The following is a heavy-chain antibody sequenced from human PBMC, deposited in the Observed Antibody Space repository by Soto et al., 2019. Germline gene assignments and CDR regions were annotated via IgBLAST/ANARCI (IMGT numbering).Heavy chain of an antibody. J-gene: IGHJ5*02. CDR3: ARARQLVLSWFDP. V-gene: IGHV1-18*01. CDR1: GYTFTSYG. Sequence: ASVKVSCKASGYTFTSYGISWVRQAPGQGLEWMGWISAYNGNTNYAQKLQGRVTMTTDTSASTAYMELSSLRSEDTAVYYCARARQLVLSWFDPWGQGTLVTVSS. CDR2: ISAYNGNT. D-gene: IGHD6-13*01.